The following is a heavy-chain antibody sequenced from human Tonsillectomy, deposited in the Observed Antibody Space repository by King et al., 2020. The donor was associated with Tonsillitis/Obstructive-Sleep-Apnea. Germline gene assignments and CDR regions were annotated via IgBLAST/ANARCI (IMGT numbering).Heavy chain of an antibody. J-gene: IGHJ4*02. Sequence: VQLVESGGGLVQPGGSLRLSCAASGFTFSTYAMSWVRQAPGKGLEWVSVINGGGGNTYDADSVKGRFTISRDNSKNTLYLQMNSLRAEDTGVYYCAKEDYGDSYFANWGRGTLVTVSS. CDR2: INGGGGNT. CDR1: GFTFSTYA. CDR3: AKEDYGDSYFAN. D-gene: IGHD4-17*01. V-gene: IGHV3-23*04.